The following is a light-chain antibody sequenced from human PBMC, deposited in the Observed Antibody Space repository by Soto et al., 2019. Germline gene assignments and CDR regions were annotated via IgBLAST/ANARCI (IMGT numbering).Light chain of an antibody. CDR1: QSVISN. CDR2: GAS. CDR3: QYYNNWLGA. V-gene: IGKV3-15*01. Sequence: EIFVTQSPAILSVSPGESVTLSCRASQSVISNLAWYQQKLGQAPRLLIYGASTRASGIPARFSGSGSGTEFFLTISILQSEDFAVYYCQYYNNWLGAFGGGTKVEIK. J-gene: IGKJ4*01.